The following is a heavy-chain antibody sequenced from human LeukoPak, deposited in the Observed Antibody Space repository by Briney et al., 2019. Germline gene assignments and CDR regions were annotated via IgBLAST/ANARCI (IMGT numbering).Heavy chain of an antibody. V-gene: IGHV3-66*01. J-gene: IGHJ4*02. Sequence: GGSLRLSCAASGFIVSGNFMGWVRQAPGKGLEWVSVTYSGGSTYSADSVKGRFTISRDNSKNTLYLQMNSLRAEDTAVYYCATTFGGTYTAFDYWGQGTLVTVSS. D-gene: IGHD1-26*01. CDR1: GFIVSGNF. CDR3: ATTFGGTYTAFDY. CDR2: TYSGGST.